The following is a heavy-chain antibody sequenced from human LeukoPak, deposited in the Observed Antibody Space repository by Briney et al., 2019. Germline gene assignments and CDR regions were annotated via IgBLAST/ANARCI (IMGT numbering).Heavy chain of an antibody. Sequence: GASVKVSCKVSGYTLTELSMHWVRQAPGKGLEWMGGFDPEDGETIYAQKFQGGVTMTEDTSSDTAYMELSILRSEDTAVYYCATSEDSLYVSFDYWGQGTLVTVSS. V-gene: IGHV1-24*01. CDR2: FDPEDGET. D-gene: IGHD3-16*01. CDR1: GYTLTELS. CDR3: ATSEDSLYVSFDY. J-gene: IGHJ4*02.